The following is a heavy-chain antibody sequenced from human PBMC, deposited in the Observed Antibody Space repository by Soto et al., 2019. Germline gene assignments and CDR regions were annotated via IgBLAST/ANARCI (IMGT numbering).Heavy chain of an antibody. CDR1: GFTFSSYA. J-gene: IGHJ6*02. V-gene: IGHV3-23*01. CDR3: AKGGYYDSSGYYRFLSQYYYYGMDV. D-gene: IGHD3-22*01. CDR2: ISGSGGST. Sequence: HPGGSLRLSCAASGFTFSSYAMSWVRQAPGKGLEWVSAISGSGGSTYYADSVKGRFTISRDNSKSTLYLQMNSLRAEDTAVYYCAKGGYYDSSGYYRFLSQYYYYGMDVWGQGTTVTVSS.